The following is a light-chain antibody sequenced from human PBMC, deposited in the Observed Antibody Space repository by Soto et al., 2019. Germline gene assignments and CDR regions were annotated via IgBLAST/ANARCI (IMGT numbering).Light chain of an antibody. Sequence: QSALTQPASVSGSPGQSITVSCTGTSSDIGASNYVSWYQQHPGKAPKLIISEVSDRSSGVSNRFSASKSGNTASLTISGLQAQDEADYYCSSYTSSSTLVVFGGGTKLTVL. CDR2: EVS. CDR3: SSYTSSSTLVV. CDR1: SSDIGASNY. V-gene: IGLV2-14*01. J-gene: IGLJ2*01.